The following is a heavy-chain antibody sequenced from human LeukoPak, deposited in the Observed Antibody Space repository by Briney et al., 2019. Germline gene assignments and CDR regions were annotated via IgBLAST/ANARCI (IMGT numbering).Heavy chain of an antibody. D-gene: IGHD4-17*01. J-gene: IGHJ4*02. CDR2: IYSGGSA. Sequence: GGSLRLSCAASGFTFSSYWMSWVRQAPGKGLEWVSVIYSGGSAYYADSVKGRFTISRDNSKNTLYLQMNSLRAEDTAVYYCASCDGDYVPYYWGQGTLVTVSS. V-gene: IGHV3-66*01. CDR1: GFTFSSYW. CDR3: ASCDGDYVPYY.